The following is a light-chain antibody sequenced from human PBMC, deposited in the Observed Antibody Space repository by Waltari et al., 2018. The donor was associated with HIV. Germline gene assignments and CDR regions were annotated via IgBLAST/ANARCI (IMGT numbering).Light chain of an antibody. V-gene: IGLV2-14*03. J-gene: IGLJ2*01. Sequence: QSALTQPASVSGFPGQKINISCTGTRTASRFFQPLSLYQQHPCRVPRLLLYNIDSRPSGISDHFSWSMYGYSASLTISGLQSGDEAHYYCASNRFDYTLVFGGGTKLTVL. CDR3: ASNRFDYTLV. CDR1: RTASRFFQP. CDR2: NID.